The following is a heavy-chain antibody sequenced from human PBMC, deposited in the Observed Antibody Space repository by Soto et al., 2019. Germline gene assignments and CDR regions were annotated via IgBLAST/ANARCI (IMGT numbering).Heavy chain of an antibody. V-gene: IGHV5-51*01. CDR3: ATHGFRLTGSTYYYYHVDV. D-gene: IGHD1-20*01. CDR1: GYSFTSYW. Sequence: GESLKISCKGSGYSFTSYWIAWVRRVPGKGLEWMGIIYPGDSDTRDSPSFQGQVTISADESISTAYLQWSSLKASDTAMYYCATHGFRLTGSTYYYYHVDVWGKGTTVTVSS. CDR2: IYPGDSDT. J-gene: IGHJ6*03.